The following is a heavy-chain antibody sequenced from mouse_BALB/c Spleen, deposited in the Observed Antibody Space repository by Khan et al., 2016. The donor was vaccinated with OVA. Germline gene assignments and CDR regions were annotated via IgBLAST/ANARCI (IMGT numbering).Heavy chain of an antibody. V-gene: IGHV9-3-1*01. J-gene: IGHJ4*01. CDR2: INTYTGEP. D-gene: IGHD2-14*01. CDR1: GFTFTNYG. Sequence: QIQLVQSGPELKKPGETVQISCKASGFTFTNYGMNWVKQAPGKGLKWMGWINTYTGEPTFSDDCKGRFAFSLETSASTAYLQINSLKNEDTATYFCARVGYNGTMDCWGQGTSVTVSS. CDR3: ARVGYNGTMDC.